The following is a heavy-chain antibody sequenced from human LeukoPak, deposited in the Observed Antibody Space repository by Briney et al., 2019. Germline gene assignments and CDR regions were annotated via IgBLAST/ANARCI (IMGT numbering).Heavy chain of an antibody. CDR2: IYYSGST. V-gene: IGHV4-59*01. J-gene: IGHJ5*02. D-gene: IGHD3-10*01. Sequence: SETLSLTCTVSGGSISSYYWSWIRQPPGKGLEWIGYIYYSGSTNYNPSLKSRVTISVDTSKNQFSLKLSSVTAADTAVYYCARDYYGSGSYYTGANWFDPWGQGTLVTVSS. CDR1: GGSISSYY. CDR3: ARDYYGSGSYYTGANWFDP.